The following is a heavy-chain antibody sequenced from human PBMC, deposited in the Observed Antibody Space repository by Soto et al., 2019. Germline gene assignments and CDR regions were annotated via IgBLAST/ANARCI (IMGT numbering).Heavy chain of an antibody. CDR2: IIPIFGTA. V-gene: IGHV1-69*12. CDR1: GGTFSSYA. D-gene: IGHD3-10*01. Sequence: QVQLVQSGAEVKKPGSSVKVSCKASGGTFSSYAISWVRQAPGQGLEWMGGIIPIFGTANYAQKFQGRVTITADXXTXTXXMELSSLRSEDTAVYYCARASKYYGSTYYYYGMDVWGQGTTVTVSS. J-gene: IGHJ6*02. CDR3: ARASKYYGSTYYYYGMDV.